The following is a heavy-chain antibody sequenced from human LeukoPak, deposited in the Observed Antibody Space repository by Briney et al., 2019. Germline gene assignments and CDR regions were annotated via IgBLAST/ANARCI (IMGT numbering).Heavy chain of an antibody. D-gene: IGHD6-13*01. V-gene: IGHV5-51*01. CDR3: ATSAGSSSSWEFDY. Sequence: GESLKISCRTSGYRFTTYWIGWVRQMPGKGLEWMGIIYPGDSDTRYSPSFQGQVTISADKSISTAYLQWSSLKASDTAIYYCATSAGSSSSWEFDYWGQGTLVTVSS. CDR2: IYPGDSDT. CDR1: GYRFTTYW. J-gene: IGHJ4*02.